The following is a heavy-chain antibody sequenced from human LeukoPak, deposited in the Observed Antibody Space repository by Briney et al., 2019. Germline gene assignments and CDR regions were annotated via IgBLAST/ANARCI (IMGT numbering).Heavy chain of an antibody. CDR1: GGTFSSYA. D-gene: IGHD2-2*01. CDR3: ASGAFCSSTSCTPFDP. V-gene: IGHV1-69*04. Sequence: SVKVSCKASGGTFSSYAISWVRQAPGQGLEWMERIIPILGIANYAQKFQGRVTITADKSTSTAYMELSSLRSEDTAVYYCASGAFCSSTSCTPFDPWGQGTLVTVSS. CDR2: IIPILGIA. J-gene: IGHJ5*02.